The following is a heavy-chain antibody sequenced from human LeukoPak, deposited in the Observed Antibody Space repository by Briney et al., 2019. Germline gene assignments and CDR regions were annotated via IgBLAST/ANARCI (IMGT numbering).Heavy chain of an antibody. J-gene: IGHJ4*02. CDR2: ISSSSSYI. CDR1: GFTFSSYS. CDR3: SRGPEKIGSSGYYYHY. V-gene: IGHV3-21*01. D-gene: IGHD3-22*01. Sequence: PGGSLRLSCAASGFTFSSYSMNWVRQAPGKGLEWGSSISSSSSYIYYADSVKGRFTISRDNAKNSLYLQMNSLRAEDTAVYYCSRGPEKIGSSGYYYHYWGQGTLVTVSS.